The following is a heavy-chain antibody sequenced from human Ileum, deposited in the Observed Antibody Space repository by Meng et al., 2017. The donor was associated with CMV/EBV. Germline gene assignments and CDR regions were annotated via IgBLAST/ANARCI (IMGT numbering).Heavy chain of an antibody. Sequence: QVQLKEPGPGLVKPSQTLSLTRSVSGDSISSDNYHWSWIRQPAGKGLEWIGQRHKNGNDNYNASLKSRVTISIDTSKNQFSLTLSSVTAADTAVYYCAIYYGGVGGRGYWAQGTLVTVSS. CDR2: RHKNGND. D-gene: IGHD2-21*01. CDR3: AIYYGGVGGRGY. V-gene: IGHV4-61*02. J-gene: IGHJ4*02. CDR1: GDSISSDNYH.